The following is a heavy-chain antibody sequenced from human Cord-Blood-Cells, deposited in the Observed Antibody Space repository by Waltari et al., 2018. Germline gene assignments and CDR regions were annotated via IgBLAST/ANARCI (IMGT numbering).Heavy chain of an antibody. CDR1: GGSISSYY. CDR3: ARGLTNWGFKGGFDY. J-gene: IGHJ4*02. CDR2: IYYSGST. Sequence: QVQLQESGPGLVKPSETLSLTCTVSGGSISSYYWSWIRQPPGKGLEWIGYIYYSGSTNYNPSLKSRVTISVDTSKNQFSLKLSSVTAADTAVYYCARGLTNWGFKGGFDYWGQGTLVTVSS. D-gene: IGHD7-27*01. V-gene: IGHV4-59*01.